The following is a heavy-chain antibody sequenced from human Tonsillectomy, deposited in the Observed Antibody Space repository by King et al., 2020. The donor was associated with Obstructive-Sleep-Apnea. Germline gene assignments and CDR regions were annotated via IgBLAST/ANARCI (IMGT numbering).Heavy chain of an antibody. D-gene: IGHD3-10*01. J-gene: IGHJ3*02. Sequence: QLVQSGGGVVQPGRSLRLSCGASGFTFSNYAMHWVRQAPGKGLEWVAHISYHGSNEDYADSVKGRFTISRDNSKNTLFLHMNNLRPEDTAVYFCARDRVVYGSVVSYDSLDIWGQGTMVAVSS. V-gene: IGHV3-30*04. CDR1: GFTFSNYA. CDR3: ARDRVVYGSVVSYDSLDI. CDR2: ISYHGSNE.